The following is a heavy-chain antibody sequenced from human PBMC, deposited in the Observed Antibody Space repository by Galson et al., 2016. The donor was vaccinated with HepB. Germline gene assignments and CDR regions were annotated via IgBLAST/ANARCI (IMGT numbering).Heavy chain of an antibody. CDR3: ARDQFYSSTGLPSY. D-gene: IGHD6-13*01. V-gene: IGHV3-74*01. Sequence: SLRLSCAASGFTFSSYWMHWVRQAPGKGLVWVSNINSDGSTTRYEDPEKGRFTISREHDKNTLYLEVRSLIAEDTALYYCARDQFYSSTGLPSYWGQGILVTVSS. J-gene: IGHJ4*02. CDR2: INSDGSTT. CDR1: GFTFSSYW.